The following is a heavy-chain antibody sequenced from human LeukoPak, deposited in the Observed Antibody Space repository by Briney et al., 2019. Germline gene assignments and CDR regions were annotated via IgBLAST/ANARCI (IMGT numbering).Heavy chain of an antibody. CDR1: GGSINSGSYY. Sequence: TSETLSLTCTVSGGSINSGSYYWSWIRQPPGKGLEWIGSIYHSGSTYYNPSLKSRVTISVDTSKNQFSLKLSSVTAADTAVYYCASPNYDSSGRKQDGAFDIWGQGTMVTVSS. CDR3: ASPNYDSSGRKQDGAFDI. D-gene: IGHD3-22*01. J-gene: IGHJ3*02. V-gene: IGHV4-39*07. CDR2: IYHSGST.